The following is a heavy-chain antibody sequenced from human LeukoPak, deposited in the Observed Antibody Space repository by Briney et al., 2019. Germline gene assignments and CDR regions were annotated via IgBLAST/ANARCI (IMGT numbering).Heavy chain of an antibody. D-gene: IGHD6-19*01. J-gene: IGHJ6*02. V-gene: IGHV3-30-3*01. Sequence: PGGSLRLSCAASGFTFSSYAMHWVRQAPGKGLEWVAVISYDGSNKYYADSVKGRFTISRDNSKNTLYLQMNSLRAEDTAVYYCARDQTSSGWYHYYYYYGMDVWGQGTTVTVSS. CDR3: ARDQTSSGWYHYYYYYGMDV. CDR1: GFTFSSYA. CDR2: ISYDGSNK.